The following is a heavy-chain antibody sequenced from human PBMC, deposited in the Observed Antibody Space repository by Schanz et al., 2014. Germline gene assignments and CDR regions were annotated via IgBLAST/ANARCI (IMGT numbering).Heavy chain of an antibody. CDR1: GYTFTDYY. Sequence: QVQLVQSGAEVKKLGASVKVSCKASGYTFTDYYMHWVRQAPGQGLEWMGRINPNSGGTNYAQKLKRRVKMTRDRSISTAYMEMRRLISDDTAVYQCAREMLDIVATMDDDAFDIWGQGTMVTVSS. CDR2: INPNSGGT. V-gene: IGHV1-2*06. CDR3: AREMLDIVATMDDDAFDI. D-gene: IGHD5-12*01. J-gene: IGHJ3*02.